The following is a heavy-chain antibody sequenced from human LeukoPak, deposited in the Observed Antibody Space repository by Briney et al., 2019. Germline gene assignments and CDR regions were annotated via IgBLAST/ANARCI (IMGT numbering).Heavy chain of an antibody. V-gene: IGHV3-30-3*01. CDR3: ATAGAADTDYYHYYGMDV. CDR1: GFTFSSYA. CDR2: VSYDGSNK. J-gene: IGHJ6*02. Sequence: GRSLRLSCAASGFTFSSYAMHWVRQAPGKGLEWVAVVSYDGSNKYYADSVKGRFTISRDNAKNSLYLQMNSLRAEDTAVYYCATAGAADTDYYHYYGMDVWGQGTTVTVSS. D-gene: IGHD2-2*02.